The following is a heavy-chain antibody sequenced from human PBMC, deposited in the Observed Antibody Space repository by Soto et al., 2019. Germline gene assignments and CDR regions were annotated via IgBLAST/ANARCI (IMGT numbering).Heavy chain of an antibody. V-gene: IGHV3-11*01. CDR3: ARDLLGGSDY. Sequence: QVQLVESGGGLVKAGGSLRLSCAASGFTFNDYYMSWIRQPPGKGLEWLSYISSGGSSISYADSVKGRFTISRDNARTALYLQMNSLRADDTAVYYCARDLLGGSDYWGQGTLVTVSS. D-gene: IGHD3-16*01. J-gene: IGHJ4*02. CDR2: ISSGGSSI. CDR1: GFTFNDYY.